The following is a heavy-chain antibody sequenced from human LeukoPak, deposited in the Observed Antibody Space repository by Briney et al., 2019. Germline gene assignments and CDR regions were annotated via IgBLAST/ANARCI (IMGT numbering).Heavy chain of an antibody. CDR2: IYSGGST. J-gene: IGHJ4*02. CDR1: GFTVSSNY. Sequence: GGSLRLSCAASGFTVSSNYMSRVRQAPGKGLEWVSVIYSGGSTHYADSVKGRFTISRDNSKNTLYLQMNSLRAEDTAVYYCARESNPPRYSSGWSCSLDYWGQGTLVTVSS. D-gene: IGHD6-19*01. CDR3: ARESNPPRYSSGWSCSLDY. V-gene: IGHV3-66*01.